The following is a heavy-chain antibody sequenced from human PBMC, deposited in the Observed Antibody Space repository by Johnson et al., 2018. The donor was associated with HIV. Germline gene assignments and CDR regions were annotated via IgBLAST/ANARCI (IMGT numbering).Heavy chain of an antibody. J-gene: IGHJ3*02. D-gene: IGHD3-22*01. CDR1: GITFDDYA. V-gene: IGHV3-43D*04. CDR3: AKGEDSSGYLGCDI. CDR2: ISWDGTII. Sequence: VESGGVVVQPGESLRLSCAASGITFDDYAMHWVRHGPGKGLEWISLISWDGTIINYADSGKGRFNISRDNSKNYSYLHMLSLRVEDTDLYYCAKGEDSSGYLGCDIWGQGTMVTVSS.